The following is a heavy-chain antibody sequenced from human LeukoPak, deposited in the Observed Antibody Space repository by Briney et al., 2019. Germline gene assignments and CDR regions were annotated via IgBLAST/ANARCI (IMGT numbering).Heavy chain of an antibody. CDR3: ARDWPTYCGGDCHL. J-gene: IGHJ4*02. CDR2: IKQGGSEK. Sequence: PGGSLRLSCAASGFTFSSYWMSRVRQAPGKGLEWVANIKQGGSEKYYVDSVKGRFTISRDNAKNSLYLQMNSLRAEDTAVYYCARDWPTYCGGDCHLWGQGTLVTVSS. V-gene: IGHV3-7*01. CDR1: GFTFSSYW. D-gene: IGHD2-21*02.